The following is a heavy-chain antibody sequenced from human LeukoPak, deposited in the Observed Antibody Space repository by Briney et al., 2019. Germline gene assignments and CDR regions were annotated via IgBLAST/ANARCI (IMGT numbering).Heavy chain of an antibody. J-gene: IGHJ5*02. CDR3: ARGGYCSSTSCYRFDP. V-gene: IGHV1-8*03. CDR2: INPNSGNA. Sequence: ASVKVSCKASGYTFTSYDINWVRQATGQGLEWMGWINPNSGNAGYAQKFQGRVTITRNTSISTAYMELSSLRSEDTAVYYCARGGYCSSTSCYRFDPWGQGTLVTVSS. D-gene: IGHD2-2*01. CDR1: GYTFTSYD.